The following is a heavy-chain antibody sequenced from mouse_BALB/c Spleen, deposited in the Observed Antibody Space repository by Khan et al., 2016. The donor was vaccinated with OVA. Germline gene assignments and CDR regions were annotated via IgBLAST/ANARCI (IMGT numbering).Heavy chain of an antibody. CDR2: INPNNGGT. Sequence: EVQLQQSGPELVKPGASVKIPCKASGYTFTDYNMYWVKQSHGKSLEWIGDINPNNGGTIYNQKFKGKATLTVDKSSSTAYLELRSLTSEDTAVFYCEIGGYGRRGDWFAYWGQGTLVTVSA. D-gene: IGHD1-1*01. J-gene: IGHJ3*01. CDR1: GYTFTDYN. V-gene: IGHV1-18*01. CDR3: EIGGYGRRGDWFAY.